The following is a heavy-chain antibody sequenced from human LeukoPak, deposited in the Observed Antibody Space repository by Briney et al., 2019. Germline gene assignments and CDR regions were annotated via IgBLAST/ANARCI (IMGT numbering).Heavy chain of an antibody. J-gene: IGHJ4*02. V-gene: IGHV3-9*01. Sequence: GASLRLSCAASGFTFSIYAMSWVRQAPGKGLEWVSGISWNSGSIGYADSVKGRFTISRDNAKNSLYLQMNSLRAEDTALYYCAKDLGYSGYDSIFDYWGQGTLVIVSS. D-gene: IGHD5-12*01. CDR2: ISWNSGSI. CDR3: AKDLGYSGYDSIFDY. CDR1: GFTFSIYA.